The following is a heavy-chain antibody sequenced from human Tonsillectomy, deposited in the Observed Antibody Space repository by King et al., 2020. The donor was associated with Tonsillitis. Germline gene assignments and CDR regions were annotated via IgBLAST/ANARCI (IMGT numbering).Heavy chain of an antibody. Sequence: QLQESGPGLVKPSETLSLTCTVSGGSISSYYWSWIRQPPGKGLEWIGYVYYSGSTNYNPSLKSRVTISVDTSKNQFSLKLSSVTAADTAVYYCASAQSYYDSSGYYYHAFDIWGQGTMVTVSS. CDR1: GGSISSYY. CDR3: ASAQSYYDSSGYYYHAFDI. CDR2: VYYSGST. J-gene: IGHJ3*02. V-gene: IGHV4-59*01. D-gene: IGHD3-22*01.